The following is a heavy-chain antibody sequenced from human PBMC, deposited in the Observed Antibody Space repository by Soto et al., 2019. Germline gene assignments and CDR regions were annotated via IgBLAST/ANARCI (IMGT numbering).Heavy chain of an antibody. CDR3: ARESEDLSSNLDY. CDR2: ISSTTNYI. J-gene: IGHJ4*02. CDR1: GFTFTRYS. V-gene: IGHV3-21*06. Sequence: PGGSLRLSCAASGFTFTRYSMNWVRQAPGKGLEWVASISSTTNYIYYGESLKGRLTISKDNAKSSMYLQMNTLRAEDTAVYYCARESEDLSSNLDYWGQGTLVTVSS.